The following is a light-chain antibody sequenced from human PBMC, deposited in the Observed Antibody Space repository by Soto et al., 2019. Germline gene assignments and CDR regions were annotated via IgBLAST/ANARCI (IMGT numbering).Light chain of an antibody. V-gene: IGLV2-14*01. Sequence: QSVLTQPASVSGSPGQSITISCTGTSSDVGGYNYVSWYQQHPGKAPKLIIYDVSNRPSGVSNRFSGSKSGNTASLTISGLQAEDEADYYCSSYTSSSTLVVLGGGTKLTVL. CDR1: SSDVGGYNY. CDR2: DVS. CDR3: SSYTSSSTLVV. J-gene: IGLJ2*01.